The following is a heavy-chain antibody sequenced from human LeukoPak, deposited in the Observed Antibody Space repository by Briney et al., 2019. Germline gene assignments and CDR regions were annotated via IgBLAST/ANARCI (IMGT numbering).Heavy chain of an antibody. CDR1: GGSITSHY. CDR3: AGETIMIFGVGLGYFDL. Sequence: SETLFLTCTVSGGSITSHYWSWIRQAPGKGLEWVGHMHSNGRTNYKSSLQSRVTISLDTSRNQFSLKMTSVTAADTAVYFCAGETIMIFGVGLGYFDLWGRGTLVTVSS. J-gene: IGHJ2*01. CDR2: MHSNGRT. V-gene: IGHV4-59*11. D-gene: IGHD3-3*01.